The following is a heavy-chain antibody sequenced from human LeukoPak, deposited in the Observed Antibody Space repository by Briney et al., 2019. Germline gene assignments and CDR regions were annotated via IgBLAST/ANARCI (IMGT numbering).Heavy chain of an antibody. D-gene: IGHD2-2*01. J-gene: IGHJ4*02. Sequence: PSETLSLTCTVSGGSISSSSYYWGWIRQPPGKGLEWIGSIYYSGSTYYNPSLKSRVTISVDTSKNQFSLKLSSVTAADTAVYYCARHLYCSSTSCYRVNPGAFWIDYWGQGTLVTVSS. CDR3: ARHLYCSSTSCYRVNPGAFWIDY. V-gene: IGHV4-39*01. CDR2: IYYSGST. CDR1: GGSISSSSYY.